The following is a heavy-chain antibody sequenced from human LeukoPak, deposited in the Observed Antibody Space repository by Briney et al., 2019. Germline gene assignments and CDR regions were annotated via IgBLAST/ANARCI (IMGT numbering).Heavy chain of an antibody. CDR3: AKDHSNWALD. Sequence: GGSLRLSCVASGFTFSNYAMSWVRQAPGKGLEWVSAMSSSGGSTYYVDSVRGRFTISRDNSKNTLYLQMNSLRAEDTAVYYCAKDHSNWALDWGQGTLVTVSS. J-gene: IGHJ4*02. CDR2: MSSSGGST. CDR1: GFTFSNYA. D-gene: IGHD4-11*01. V-gene: IGHV3-23*01.